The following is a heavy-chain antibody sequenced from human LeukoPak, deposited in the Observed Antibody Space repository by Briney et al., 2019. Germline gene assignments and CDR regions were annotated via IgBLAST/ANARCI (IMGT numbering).Heavy chain of an antibody. D-gene: IGHD6-13*01. V-gene: IGHV4-34*01. J-gene: IGHJ4*02. CDR2: INHSGST. Sequence: SETLSLTCAVYGGSFSGYYWSWIRQPPGKRLEWIGEINHSGSTNYNPSLKSRVTISVDTSKNQFSLKLSSVTAADTAVYYCARGRYSSSWYSRHYFDYWGQGTLVTVSS. CDR1: GGSFSGYY. CDR3: ARGRYSSSWYSRHYFDY.